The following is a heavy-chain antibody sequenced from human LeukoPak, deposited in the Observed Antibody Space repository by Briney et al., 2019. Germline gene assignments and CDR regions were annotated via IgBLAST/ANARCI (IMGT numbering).Heavy chain of an antibody. CDR3: AREDYYGSGNYVAWGGAFDV. CDR2: IKQDGSEK. Sequence: PGGSLRLSCEASGFSFSSYWMTWVRQAPGGGLEGVANIKQDGSEKYYVDSVKGRFTISRDNAKISVYLQMNSLRAEDTAVYYCAREDYYGSGNYVAWGGAFDVWGQGTTVTVSS. CDR1: GFSFSSYW. D-gene: IGHD3-10*01. J-gene: IGHJ3*01. V-gene: IGHV3-7*01.